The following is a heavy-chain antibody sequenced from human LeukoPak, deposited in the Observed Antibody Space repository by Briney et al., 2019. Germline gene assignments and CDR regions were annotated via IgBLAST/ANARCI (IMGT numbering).Heavy chain of an antibody. CDR1: GFTVSSNY. V-gene: IGHV3-23*01. CDR2: ISGSGGST. D-gene: IGHD6-13*01. Sequence: GGSLRLSCAASGFTVSSNYMSWVRQAPGKGLEWVSAISGSGGSTYYADSVKGRFTISRDNSKNTLYLQMNSLRAEDTAVYYCARGDHSSSWYKGIDPWGQGTLVTVSS. J-gene: IGHJ5*02. CDR3: ARGDHSSSWYKGIDP.